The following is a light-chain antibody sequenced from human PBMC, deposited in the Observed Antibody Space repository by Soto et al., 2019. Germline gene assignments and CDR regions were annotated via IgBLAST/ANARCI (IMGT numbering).Light chain of an antibody. V-gene: IGKV1-5*01. J-gene: IGKJ1*01. CDR2: AAS. Sequence: DIQMTQSPSTLSASVGDRVTITCRASQSISSWLAWYQQKPGKAPKLLIYAASTLQSGVPSRFSGSGSGTEFTLTISSLQPDDFATYYCQQYNSYLWTFGQGTKVDIK. CDR3: QQYNSYLWT. CDR1: QSISSW.